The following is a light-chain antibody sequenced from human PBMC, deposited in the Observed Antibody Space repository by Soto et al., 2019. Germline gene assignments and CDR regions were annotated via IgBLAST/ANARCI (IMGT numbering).Light chain of an antibody. V-gene: IGKV1-39*01. CDR2: AAS. CDR3: QQRYSTLWT. Sequence: DIQMTQSPSSLSASVGDRVTITCRASQSISSYLNWYQQKPGKAPKLLIYAASSLQSGVPSRCSGSGSGTDFTLTISSLQPEDFATYYCQQRYSTLWTFGQGTKVEIK. J-gene: IGKJ1*01. CDR1: QSISSY.